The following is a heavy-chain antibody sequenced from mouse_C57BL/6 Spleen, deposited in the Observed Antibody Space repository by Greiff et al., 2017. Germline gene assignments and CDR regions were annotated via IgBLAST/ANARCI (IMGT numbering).Heavy chain of an antibody. CDR3: ARQLRGYCDV. J-gene: IGHJ1*03. Sequence: QVQLQQPGAELVKPGASVKMSCKASGYTFTSYWITWVKQRPGQGLEWIGDIKPGSGSTNYNEKFKSKATLTVDTSSSTAYMQLSSLTSEDSAVYYCARQLRGYCDVWGTGTTVTVSS. V-gene: IGHV1-55*01. CDR1: GYTFTSYW. CDR2: IKPGSGST. D-gene: IGHD1-1*01.